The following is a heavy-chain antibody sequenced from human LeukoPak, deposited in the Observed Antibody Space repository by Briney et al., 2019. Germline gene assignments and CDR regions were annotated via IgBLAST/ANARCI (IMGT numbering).Heavy chain of an antibody. CDR3: ARDHLRGELLYWFDP. V-gene: IGHV1-2*02. CDR1: GYTFTGYY. D-gene: IGHD1-26*01. Sequence: ATVKVSCKASGYTFTGYYIHWVRQAPGQGLEWMGWINPNSGGTNYAQKFQGRVTMTMDTSISTAYMELSRLRSDDTAVYYCARDHLRGELLYWFDPWGQGTLVTVSS. CDR2: INPNSGGT. J-gene: IGHJ5*02.